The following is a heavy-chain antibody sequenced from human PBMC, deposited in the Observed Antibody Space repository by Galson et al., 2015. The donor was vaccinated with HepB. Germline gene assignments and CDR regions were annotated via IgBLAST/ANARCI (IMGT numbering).Heavy chain of an antibody. Sequence: TLSLTCTVSGGSISRGSYYWSWIRQPAGKGLEWIGRIFSGGSTNYNPSLETRVTMSVDTSKNQFSLELSSVTAADTAVYYCARVRGTLFGAVTQRKYYYYMDVWGKGTTVTVSS. CDR3: ARVRGTLFGAVTQRKYYYYMDV. V-gene: IGHV4-61*02. CDR2: IFSGGST. J-gene: IGHJ6*03. D-gene: IGHD3-3*01. CDR1: GGSISRGSYY.